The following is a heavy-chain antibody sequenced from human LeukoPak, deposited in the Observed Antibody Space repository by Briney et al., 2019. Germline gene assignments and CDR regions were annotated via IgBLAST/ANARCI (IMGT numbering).Heavy chain of an antibody. Sequence: GRSLRLSCAASGFTFSSYAMHWVRQAPGKGLEWVAVISYDGSNKYYADSVKGRFTISRDNSKNTLYLQMNSLRAEDTAVYYCARERNWNDPLFDYWGQGTLSPSPQ. J-gene: IGHJ4*02. CDR2: ISYDGSNK. CDR3: ARERNWNDPLFDY. CDR1: GFTFSSYA. D-gene: IGHD1-20*01. V-gene: IGHV3-30-3*01.